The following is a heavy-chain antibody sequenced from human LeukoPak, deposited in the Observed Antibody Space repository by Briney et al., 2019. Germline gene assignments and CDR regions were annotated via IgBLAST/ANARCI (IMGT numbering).Heavy chain of an antibody. CDR1: GFTFDDYA. CDR2: ISWNSGSI. CDR3: AKDSYCSGGSCYAFDY. Sequence: GRSLRLSCAASGFTFDDYAMHWVRQAPGKGLEWVSGISWNSGSIGYADSVKGRFTISRDNAKNSLYLQMNSLRAEDTALYYCAKDSYCSGGSCYAFDYWGQGTLVTVSS. D-gene: IGHD2-15*01. J-gene: IGHJ4*02. V-gene: IGHV3-9*01.